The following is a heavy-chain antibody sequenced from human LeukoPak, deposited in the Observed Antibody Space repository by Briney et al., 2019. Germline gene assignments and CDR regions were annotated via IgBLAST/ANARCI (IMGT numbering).Heavy chain of an antibody. Sequence: GGSLRLSCAASIFTFSSYSINWVRQAPGKGLEWVSSISSSSSYIYYADSVKGRFTISRDNAKNSLYLQMNSLRAEDTAVYYCARGHYYDSSGYLDAFDIWGQGTVVTVSS. CDR3: ARGHYYDSSGYLDAFDI. CDR2: ISSSSSYI. CDR1: IFTFSSYS. J-gene: IGHJ3*02. V-gene: IGHV3-21*01. D-gene: IGHD3-22*01.